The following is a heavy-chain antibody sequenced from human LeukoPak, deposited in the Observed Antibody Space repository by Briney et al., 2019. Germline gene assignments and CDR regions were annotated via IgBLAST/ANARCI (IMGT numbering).Heavy chain of an antibody. J-gene: IGHJ4*02. Sequence: GGSLRLSCAASGFTFRSYPMNWVRQAPGKGLEWVSTISGSGGSTYYADSVKGRFTISRDNSKNTLYLQMNRLRAEDTAVYYCAKERTQITSFDYWGQGTLVTVSS. CDR1: GFTFRSYP. V-gene: IGHV3-23*01. D-gene: IGHD3-10*01. CDR3: AKERTQITSFDY. CDR2: ISGSGGST.